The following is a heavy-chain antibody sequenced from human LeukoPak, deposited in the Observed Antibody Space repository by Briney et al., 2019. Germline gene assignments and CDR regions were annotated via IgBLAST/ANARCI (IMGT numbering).Heavy chain of an antibody. CDR1: GGSFSGYY. D-gene: IGHD3-9*01. J-gene: IGHJ4*02. V-gene: IGHV4-34*01. Sequence: SETLSLTCAVYGGSFSGYYWSWIRQPPGKGLEWIGEITHSGSTNYNPSLKSRVTISVDTSKNQFSLKLSSVTAADTAVYYCARSTPYYDILTGYYQNHFIDYWGQGTLVTVSS. CDR3: ARSTPYYDILTGYYQNHFIDY. CDR2: ITHSGST.